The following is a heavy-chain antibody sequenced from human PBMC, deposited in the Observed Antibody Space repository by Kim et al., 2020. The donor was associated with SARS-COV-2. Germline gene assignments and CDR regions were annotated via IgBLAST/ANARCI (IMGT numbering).Heavy chain of an antibody. D-gene: IGHD6-25*01. J-gene: IGHJ4*02. CDR3: ARYDSRSDLLDY. V-gene: IGHV2-70*01. Sequence: SGPTLVNPTQTLTLTCTFSGFSLSTSGMCVSWIRQPPGKALEWLALIDWDDDKYYSTSLKTRLTISKDTSKNQVVLTMTNMDPVDTATYYYARYDSRSDLLDYWGQGTLVTVSS. CDR2: IDWDDDK. CDR1: GFSLSTSGMC.